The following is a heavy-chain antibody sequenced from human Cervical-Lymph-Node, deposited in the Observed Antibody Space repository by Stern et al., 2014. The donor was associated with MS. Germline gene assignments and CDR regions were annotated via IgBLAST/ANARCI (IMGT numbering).Heavy chain of an antibody. V-gene: IGHV3-30-3*01. Sequence: QLVQSGGGVVQPGRSLRLSCVASGFTFSNYAMHWVRPAPGKGLAWVAIISYGGSDKYYADSVKGRFTISRDNSKNTLYLQMNSLRAEDTAVYYCAREHYYDSTVYYPLFDCWGQGTLVTVSS. CDR3: AREHYYDSTVYYPLFDC. CDR1: GFTFSNYA. D-gene: IGHD3-22*01. CDR2: ISYGGSDK. J-gene: IGHJ4*02.